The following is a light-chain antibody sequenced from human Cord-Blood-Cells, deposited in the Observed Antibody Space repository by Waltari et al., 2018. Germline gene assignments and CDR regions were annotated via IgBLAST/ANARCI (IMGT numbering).Light chain of an antibody. CDR2: GAS. Sequence: EIVLTQSPATLSSSPGERATLPCRASQSVSSSYLAWYQQKPGQAPRLLIYGASSRATGIPDRFSGSGSGTDFTLTISRLEPEDFAVYYCQQYGSSPWTFGQGTKVEIK. J-gene: IGKJ1*01. V-gene: IGKV3-20*01. CDR1: QSVSSSY. CDR3: QQYGSSPWT.